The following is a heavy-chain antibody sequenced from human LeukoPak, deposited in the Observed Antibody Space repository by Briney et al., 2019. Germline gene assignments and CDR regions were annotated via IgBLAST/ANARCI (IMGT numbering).Heavy chain of an antibody. J-gene: IGHJ5*02. D-gene: IGHD4-17*01. CDR2: IYYSGST. CDR3: ARDWVGDYAIDP. Sequence: PSETLSLTCTVSGGSISSGGYYWSWIRQHPGKGLEWIGYIYYSGSTYYNPSLKSRVTISVDTPKNQFSLKLSSVTAADTAVYYCARDWVGDYAIDPWGQGTLVTVSS. V-gene: IGHV4-31*03. CDR1: GGSISSGGYY.